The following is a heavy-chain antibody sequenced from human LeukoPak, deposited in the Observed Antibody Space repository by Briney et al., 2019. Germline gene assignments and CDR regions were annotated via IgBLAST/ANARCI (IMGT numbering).Heavy chain of an antibody. CDR2: IKQDGSEK. CDR3: ARERWRGDYAYYYYYMDV. CDR1: GFTFISYW. V-gene: IGHV3-7*01. D-gene: IGHD4-17*01. J-gene: IGHJ6*03. Sequence: GGSLRLSCAASGFTFISYWMTWVRQAPGKGLEWVANIKQDGSEKYYVDSVKGRFTISRDNAKNPLYLQMNSLRAEDTAVYYCARERWRGDYAYYYYYMDVWGKGTTVTVSS.